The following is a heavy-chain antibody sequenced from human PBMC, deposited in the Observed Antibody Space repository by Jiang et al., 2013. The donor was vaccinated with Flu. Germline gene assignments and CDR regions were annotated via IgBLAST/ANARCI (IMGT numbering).Heavy chain of an antibody. CDR3: ARGLGTGVLMVYAGPYFDY. CDR2: INHSGST. V-gene: IGHV4-34*01. D-gene: IGHD2-8*01. J-gene: IGHJ4*02. Sequence: INHSGSTNYNPSLKSRVTISVDTSKNQFSLKLSSVTAADTAVYYCARGLGTGVLMVYAGPYFDYWGQGTLVTVSS.